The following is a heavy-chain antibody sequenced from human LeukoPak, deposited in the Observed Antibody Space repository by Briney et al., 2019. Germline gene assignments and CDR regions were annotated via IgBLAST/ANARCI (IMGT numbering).Heavy chain of an antibody. J-gene: IGHJ4*02. V-gene: IGHV3-23*01. CDR3: ARVIAAAGQMYYFDY. D-gene: IGHD6-13*01. CDR1: GFTFSSYG. CDR2: ISGSGGST. Sequence: GGTLRLSCAASGFTFSSYGMSWVRQAPGKGLEWVSAISGSGGSTYYADSVKGRFTISRDNSKNTLYLQMNSLRAEDTAVYYCARVIAAAGQMYYFDYWGQGTLVTVSS.